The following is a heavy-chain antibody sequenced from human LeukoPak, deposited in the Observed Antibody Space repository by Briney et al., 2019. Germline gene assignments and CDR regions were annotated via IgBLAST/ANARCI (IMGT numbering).Heavy chain of an antibody. V-gene: IGHV3-48*04. J-gene: IGHJ4*02. CDR1: GFTFSSYS. D-gene: IGHD6-13*01. CDR3: ARGRGYLY. Sequence: PGGSLRLSCAASGFTFSSYSMNWVRQAPGKGLEWVSCINSNRSTIYYADSVKGRFTISRDNAKNSLYLQMNSLRAEDTAVYYCARGRGYLYWGQGTLVTVSS. CDR2: INSNRSTI.